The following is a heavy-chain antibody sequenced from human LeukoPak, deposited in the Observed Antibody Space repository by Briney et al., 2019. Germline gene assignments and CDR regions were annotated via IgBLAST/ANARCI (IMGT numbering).Heavy chain of an antibody. D-gene: IGHD3-22*01. Sequence: GESLKISCKGSGYRFTNYWIAWVCQMPGKGLELMGSIYPGDSDVRYSPSFQGQVTISADKSFTTAYLQWRSLKASDTAIYYCTRQGVYYSDSSAFYYWGQGTRVTVSS. CDR2: IYPGDSDV. J-gene: IGHJ4*02. CDR1: GYRFTNYW. V-gene: IGHV5-51*01. CDR3: TRQGVYYSDSSAFYY.